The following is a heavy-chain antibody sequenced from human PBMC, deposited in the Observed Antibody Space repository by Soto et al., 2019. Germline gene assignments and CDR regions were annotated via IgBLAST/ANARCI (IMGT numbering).Heavy chain of an antibody. Sequence: EVQLVESGGALVQPGGSLRLPCAVSGFTFSDHNVDWIRQAPGEGLEWLGRFRAKLQGDTTHYAATVQSRFTFSRDDSSNSLFLQMNSLKTEDTAMYYCAVDTVGTGSFWGQGTLLTVSS. V-gene: IGHV3-72*01. CDR2: FRAKLQGDTT. D-gene: IGHD5-12*01. J-gene: IGHJ4*02. CDR3: AVDTVGTGSF. CDR1: GFTFSDHN.